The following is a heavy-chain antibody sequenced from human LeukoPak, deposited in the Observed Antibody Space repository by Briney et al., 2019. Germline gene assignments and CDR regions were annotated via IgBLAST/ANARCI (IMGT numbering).Heavy chain of an antibody. Sequence: GGSLRLSCAASGFTVSSNYMSWVRLAPGKGLEWVSVIYSGGSTYYADSVKGRFTISRDNSKNTLYLQMNSLRAEDTAVYYCARRDVGATLQGYFDYWGQGTLVTVSS. CDR2: IYSGGST. CDR1: GFTVSSNY. J-gene: IGHJ4*02. CDR3: ARRDVGATLQGYFDY. V-gene: IGHV3-53*01. D-gene: IGHD1-26*01.